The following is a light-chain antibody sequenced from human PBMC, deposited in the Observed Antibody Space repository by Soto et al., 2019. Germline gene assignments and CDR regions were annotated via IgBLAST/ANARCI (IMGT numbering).Light chain of an antibody. J-gene: IGKJ3*01. CDR2: KVS. CDR3: MQGTHPFT. V-gene: IGKV2-30*01. Sequence: DVVMTQSPLSLPVTLGQPASISCRSSQSLVYSDGNTYLNWFQQRPGHSPRRLIYKVSNRDSGVPDRFSGSGSGTDFTLKISRVEAEDVGVYYCMQGTHPFTFGPGTNVDIK. CDR1: QSLVYSDGNTY.